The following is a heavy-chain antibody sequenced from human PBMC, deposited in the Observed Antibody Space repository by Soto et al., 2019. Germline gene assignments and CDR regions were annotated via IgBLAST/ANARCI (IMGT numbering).Heavy chain of an antibody. D-gene: IGHD6-13*01. Sequence: SETLSLTCTVSGGSISSGGYYWSWIRQHPGKGLEWIGYIYYSGSSYYNPSLKSRVTISVDTSKNQFSLKLSSVTAADTAVYYCARDLGYSRVPDAFDIWGQGTMVTVSS. CDR1: GGSISSGGYY. CDR3: ARDLGYSRVPDAFDI. V-gene: IGHV4-31*03. J-gene: IGHJ3*02. CDR2: IYYSGSS.